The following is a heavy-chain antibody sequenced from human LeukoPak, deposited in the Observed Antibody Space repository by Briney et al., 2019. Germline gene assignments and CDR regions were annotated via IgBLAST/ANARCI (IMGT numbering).Heavy chain of an antibody. CDR1: GYTFTSYY. CDR2: INPSGGST. J-gene: IGHJ4*02. CDR3: ARELELLASLDY. D-gene: IGHD1-7*01. V-gene: IGHV1-46*01. Sequence: ASVAVSCKASGYTFTSYYMHWVRQAPGQGLEWMGIINPSGGSTSYAQKFQGRVTMTRDMSTSTVYMELSSLRSEDTAVYYCARELELLASLDYWGQGTLVTVSS.